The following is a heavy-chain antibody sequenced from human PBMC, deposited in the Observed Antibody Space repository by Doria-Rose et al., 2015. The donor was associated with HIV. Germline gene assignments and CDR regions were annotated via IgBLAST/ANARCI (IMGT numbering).Heavy chain of an antibody. CDR1: GVSLSSPGMG. J-gene: IGHJ4*02. D-gene: IGHD6-13*01. Sequence: QVTLKESSPVLVKPTETLTLTCTVSGVSLSSPGMGVSWIRQPPGKALEWLANILSDDVRSYITSLKSRLTIYRGTSKSQVVLTMTDMDPVDTATYYCARIKSSRWYHKYYFDFWGQGALVIVSA. CDR2: ILSDDVR. CDR3: ARIKSSRWYHKYYFDF. V-gene: IGHV2-26*01.